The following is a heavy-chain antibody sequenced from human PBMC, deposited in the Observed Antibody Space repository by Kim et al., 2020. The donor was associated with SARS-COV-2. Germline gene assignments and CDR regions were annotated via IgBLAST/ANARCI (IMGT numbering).Heavy chain of an antibody. CDR1: GYTFTSYD. CDR2: MNPNSGNT. D-gene: IGHD3-22*01. V-gene: IGHV1-8*01. J-gene: IGHJ6*02. CDR3: ARGEVYYYDSSGYYYPWTHYYYYGMDV. Sequence: ASVKVSCKASGYTFTSYDINWVRQATGQGLEWMGWMNPNSGNTGYAQKFQGRVTMTRNTSISTAYMELSSLRSEDTAVYYCARGEVYYYDSSGYYYPWTHYYYYGMDVWGQGTTVTVSS.